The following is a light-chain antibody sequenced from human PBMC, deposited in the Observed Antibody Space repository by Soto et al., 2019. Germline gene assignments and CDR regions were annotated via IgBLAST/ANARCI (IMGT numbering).Light chain of an antibody. CDR3: SSDADNNNSPYV. J-gene: IGLJ1*01. CDR1: SSDVGGHNF. V-gene: IGLV2-8*01. Sequence: QSALTQPPSASGSPGQSVTISCTGTSSDVGGHNFVSWYQQRPGKAPKLMIYEVSKRPSGVPDRFSGSKSGNTASLTVSGLQAEDEADYCCSSDADNNNSPYVFGTGTK. CDR2: EVS.